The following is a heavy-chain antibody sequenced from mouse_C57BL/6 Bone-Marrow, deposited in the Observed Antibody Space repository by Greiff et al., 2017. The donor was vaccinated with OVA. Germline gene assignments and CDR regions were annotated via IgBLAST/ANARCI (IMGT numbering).Heavy chain of an antibody. CDR3: ARGGTSPFAY. Sequence: EVKLVESGPELVKPGASVKISCKASGYSFTGYYMNWVKQSPEKSLEWIGEINPSTGGTTYNQKFKAKATLTVDKSSSTAYMQLKSLTSEDSAVDDYARGGTSPFAYWGQGTLVTVSA. J-gene: IGHJ3*01. V-gene: IGHV1-42*01. D-gene: IGHD4-1*01. CDR2: INPSTGGT. CDR1: GYSFTGYY.